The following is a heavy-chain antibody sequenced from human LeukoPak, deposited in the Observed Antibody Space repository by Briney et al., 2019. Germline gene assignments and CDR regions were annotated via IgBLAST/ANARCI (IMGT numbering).Heavy chain of an antibody. CDR2: ISSTSSTI. J-gene: IGHJ5*02. CDR3: ARDTLVSFAVTGGFDP. Sequence: HPGGSLRLSCAASGFTFSTYNMHWVRQAPGKGLEWVSYISSTSSTIYYADSVKGRFTISRDNAKNSLYLQMNSLGAEDTAVYYCARDTLVSFAVTGGFDPWGQGTLVTVSS. V-gene: IGHV3-48*01. D-gene: IGHD2-21*02. CDR1: GFTFSTYN.